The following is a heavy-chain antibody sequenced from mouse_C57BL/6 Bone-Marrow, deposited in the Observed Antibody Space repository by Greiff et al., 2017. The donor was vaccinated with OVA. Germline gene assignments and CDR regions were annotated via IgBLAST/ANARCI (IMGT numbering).Heavy chain of an antibody. CDR2: IRSKSNNYAT. Sequence: EVQRVESGGGLVQPKGSLKLSCAASGFSFNTYAMNWVRQAPGKGLEWVARIRSKSNNYATYYADSVKDRFTISRDDSESMLYLQMNNLKTEDTAMYYCVRHTISYYGSPWYFDVWGTGTTVTVSS. J-gene: IGHJ1*03. D-gene: IGHD1-1*01. V-gene: IGHV10-1*01. CDR1: GFSFNTYA. CDR3: VRHTISYYGSPWYFDV.